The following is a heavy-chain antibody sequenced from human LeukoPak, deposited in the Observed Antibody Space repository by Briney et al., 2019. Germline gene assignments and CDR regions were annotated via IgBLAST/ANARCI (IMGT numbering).Heavy chain of an antibody. CDR1: GFTVSTNY. D-gene: IGHD4-17*01. V-gene: IGHV3-66*04. Sequence: PGGSLRLSCAASGFTVSTNYMSWVRQAPGKGLEWVSVIYSGGSTYYADSVKGRFTISRDNAKNSLYLQMNSLRVEDTAVYYCARHRTASDYWGQGTLVTVSS. J-gene: IGHJ4*02. CDR2: IYSGGST. CDR3: ARHRTASDY.